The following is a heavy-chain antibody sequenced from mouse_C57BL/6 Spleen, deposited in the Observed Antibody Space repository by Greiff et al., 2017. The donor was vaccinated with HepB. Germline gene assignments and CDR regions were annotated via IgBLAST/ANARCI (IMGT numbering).Heavy chain of an antibody. CDR1: GYTFTSYW. CDR2: IDPSDSYT. J-gene: IGHJ4*01. D-gene: IGHD1-1*01. CDR3: AKRDYVSSYDYAMDY. Sequence: QVQLQQPGAELVRPGTSVKLSCKASGYTFTSYWMNWVKQRPGQGLEWIGVIDPSDSYTTYNQKLKGKATLTVDTSSSTAYMQLSSLTSEDSAVYYCAKRDYVSSYDYAMDYWGQGTSVTVSS. V-gene: IGHV1-59*01.